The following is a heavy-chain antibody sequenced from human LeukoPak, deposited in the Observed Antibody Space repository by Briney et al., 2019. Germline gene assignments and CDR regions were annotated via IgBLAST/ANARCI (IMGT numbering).Heavy chain of an antibody. J-gene: IGHJ4*02. CDR3: AKGSSSGYYGNFDY. CDR1: GFTVSSNY. CDR2: ISGSGDTT. Sequence: GGSLRLSCAASGFTVSSNYMSWVRQAPEKGLDWVSTISGSGDTTYYADSVKGRFTISRDNSKHTLYLHMNSLRAEDTAVYYCAKGSSSGYYGNFDYWGQGTLVTVSS. D-gene: IGHD6-19*01. V-gene: IGHV3-23*01.